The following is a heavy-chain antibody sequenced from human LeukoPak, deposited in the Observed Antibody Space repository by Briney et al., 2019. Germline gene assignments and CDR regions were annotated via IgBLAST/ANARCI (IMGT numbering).Heavy chain of an antibody. V-gene: IGHV1-18*01. J-gene: IGHJ6*02. D-gene: IGHD4-17*01. CDR1: GYTFTSYG. CDR3: ARDDYGDYYYGMDV. CDR2: ISVNNGNT. Sequence: ASGKVSCKAAGYTFTSYGIGWVRQAPGQGLEWMGWISVNNGNTHYADKLQGRVTMTTDTSTSTVYMELSSPRSEDTAVYYCARDDYGDYYYGMDVWGQGTTVTVSS.